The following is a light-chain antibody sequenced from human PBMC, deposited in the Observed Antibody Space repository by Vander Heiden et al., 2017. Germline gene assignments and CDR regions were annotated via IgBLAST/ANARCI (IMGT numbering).Light chain of an antibody. V-gene: IGLV3-1*01. CDR3: QAWDSSTVV. CDR1: KWGDKY. CDR2: QNS. Sequence: SYELTQPPSVSVSPGQTASITCSGYKWGDKYACWYQQKPGQSPLRVIYQNSKRPSGIPERFSGSNTGNTATLTISGTQAMDEADYDCQAWDSSTVVFGGGTKLTVL. J-gene: IGLJ2*01.